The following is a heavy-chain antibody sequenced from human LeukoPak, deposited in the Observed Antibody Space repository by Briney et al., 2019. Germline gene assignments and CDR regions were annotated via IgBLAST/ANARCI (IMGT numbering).Heavy chain of an antibody. CDR2: IYFRGST. CDR3: AGGGIVVVPAATPTDY. J-gene: IGHJ4*02. Sequence: SQTLSLTCTVSGGSISSGSDYWSWIRQPAGKGLEWIGRIYFRGSTNYNPSLKSRVTISVDTSKNQFSLKLSSVTAADTAVYYCAGGGIVVVPAATPTDYWGQGTLVTVSS. D-gene: IGHD2-2*01. CDR1: GGSISSGSDY. V-gene: IGHV4-61*02.